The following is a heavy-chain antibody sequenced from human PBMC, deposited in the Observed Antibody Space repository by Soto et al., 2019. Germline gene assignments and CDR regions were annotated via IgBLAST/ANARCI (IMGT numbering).Heavy chain of an antibody. CDR1: GSTFSSYA. V-gene: IGHV1-69*05. D-gene: IGHD3-3*01. Sequence: SVKVSCKAPGSTFSSYAISWVRQAPGQGLERMGGIIPIFGRTNYAQKFQGRVTMTRDESTSTAYMELSSLRSEDTAVYYCARDLNNITIFGVVIIPRGYYYGIDVWGQGTTVTVAS. CDR3: ARDLNNITIFGVVIIPRGYYYGIDV. CDR2: IIPIFGRT. J-gene: IGHJ6*02.